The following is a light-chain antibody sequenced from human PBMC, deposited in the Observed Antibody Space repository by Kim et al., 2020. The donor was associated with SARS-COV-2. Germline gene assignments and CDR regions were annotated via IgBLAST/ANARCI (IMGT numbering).Light chain of an antibody. CDR1: QDINNY. CDR2: SAS. J-gene: IGKJ1*01. CDR3: QRYYSAPWT. V-gene: IGKV1-27*01. Sequence: ASVGDRVTISCRASQDINNYLAWYQHKPGKAPKLLIYSASVLQVGVPSRFSGSGSGTDFTLTISNLQPEDVATYYCQRYYSAPWTFGQGTEVDIK.